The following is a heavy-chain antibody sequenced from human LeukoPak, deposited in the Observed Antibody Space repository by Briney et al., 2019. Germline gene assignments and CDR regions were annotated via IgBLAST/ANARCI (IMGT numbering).Heavy chain of an antibody. J-gene: IGHJ3*02. Sequence: GRSLRLSCAASGFTFSSYAMHWVRQAPGKGLEWVAVISYDGSNKYYADSVKGRFTISRDNSKNTLYLQMNSLRAEDTAVYYCARDGRGYSAWDDAFYIWGQGTMVTVSS. CDR2: ISYDGSNK. CDR1: GFTFSSYA. V-gene: IGHV3-30-3*01. D-gene: IGHD5-18*01. CDR3: ARDGRGYSAWDDAFYI.